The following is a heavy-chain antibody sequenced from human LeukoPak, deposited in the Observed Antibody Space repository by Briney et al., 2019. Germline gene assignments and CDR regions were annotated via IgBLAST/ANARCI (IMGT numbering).Heavy chain of an antibody. J-gene: IGHJ6*02. CDR3: ARDQYSSSWYGVGYDYYGMDV. Sequence: GGSLRLSCAASGFTFSSYSMNWVRQAPGKGLEWVSSISSSSSYIYYADSVKGRFTISRDNAKNSLYLQMNSLRAEDTAVYYCARDQYSSSWYGVGYDYYGMDVWGQGITVTVSS. D-gene: IGHD6-13*01. V-gene: IGHV3-21*01. CDR1: GFTFSSYS. CDR2: ISSSSSYI.